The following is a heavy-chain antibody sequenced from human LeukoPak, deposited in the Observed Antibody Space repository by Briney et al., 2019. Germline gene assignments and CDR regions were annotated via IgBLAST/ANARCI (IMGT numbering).Heavy chain of an antibody. CDR3: ARDLLGYNYYYMDV. D-gene: IGHD3-16*02. CDR1: GFTFRSYN. CDR2: ISSSDSYI. V-gene: IGHV3-21*01. Sequence: PGGSLRLSCAASGFTFRSYNMNWVRQAPGKGLEWVSSISSSDSYIYYADSVKGRFTISRDNAKNSLFLQMNSLRAEDTAVYYCARDLLGYNYYYMDVWGKGTTVTVSS. J-gene: IGHJ6*03.